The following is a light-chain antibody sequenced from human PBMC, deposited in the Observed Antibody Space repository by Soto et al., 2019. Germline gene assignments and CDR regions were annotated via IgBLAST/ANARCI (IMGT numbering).Light chain of an antibody. CDR1: QTISSY. J-gene: IGKJ1*01. Sequence: EILLTQSPATLSLSPGERATLSCRASQTISSYLAWYQQKPGQAPRLLIYDASNRATGVPTRFSGSGSGTDFPLTISSLEPEDFAVYYCQQRRNWPQTFGQGTKVEIK. CDR2: DAS. CDR3: QQRRNWPQT. V-gene: IGKV3-11*01.